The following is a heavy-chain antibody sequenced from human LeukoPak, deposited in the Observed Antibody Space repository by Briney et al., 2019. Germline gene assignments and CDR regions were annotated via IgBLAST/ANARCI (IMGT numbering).Heavy chain of an antibody. V-gene: IGHV4-61*01. J-gene: IGHJ3*02. Sequence: SETLSLTCTVSGGSVSSGSYYWSWIRQPPGKGLEWIGYIYYSGSTNNNPSLKSRVTISLDTSKNQFSLKLSPVTAADTAVYYCARDTGWQPNVFDIWGQGTMVTVSS. D-gene: IGHD6-19*01. CDR3: ARDTGWQPNVFDI. CDR2: IYYSGST. CDR1: GGSVSSGSYY.